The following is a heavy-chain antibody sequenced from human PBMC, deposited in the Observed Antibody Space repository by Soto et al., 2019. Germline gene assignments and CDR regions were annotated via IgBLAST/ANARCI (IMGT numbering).Heavy chain of an antibody. Sequence: QVQLVQSGAEVKKPGSSVKVSCKASGGTFSSYAISWVRQAPGQGLEWMGGIIPIFGTANYAQKFQGRVTITADESTSTAYMELSSLRSEDTAVYYCARSLHGWPNTFTPFDYWGRGTLVTVSS. CDR2: IIPIFGTA. CDR1: GGTFSSYA. D-gene: IGHD3-9*01. V-gene: IGHV1-69*01. CDR3: ARSLHGWPNTFTPFDY. J-gene: IGHJ2*01.